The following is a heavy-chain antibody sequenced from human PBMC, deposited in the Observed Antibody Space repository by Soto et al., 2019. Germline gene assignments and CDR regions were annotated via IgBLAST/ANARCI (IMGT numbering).Heavy chain of an antibody. J-gene: IGHJ5*02. Sequence: QVQLVQSGAEVKKPEASVKVSCKASGYTFTNYDNHWVRQATGQGLEWMGWMNPDSGNTGQSKQFQGRVTMTRDTSISTAYMEMSSLRSEDTAVYYCARGRFRRTWFDPWGQGTLVTVSS. CDR2: MNPDSGNT. D-gene: IGHD3-16*01. CDR3: ARGRFRRTWFDP. CDR1: GYTFTNYD. V-gene: IGHV1-8*01.